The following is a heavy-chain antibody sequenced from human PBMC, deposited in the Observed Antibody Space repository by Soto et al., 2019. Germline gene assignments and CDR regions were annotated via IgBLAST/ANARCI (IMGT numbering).Heavy chain of an antibody. CDR2: ISGSGVST. V-gene: IGHV3-23*01. J-gene: IGHJ4*01. Sequence: GGSRRLSCAASGVTLSSYSMIFVRQAPGKWLEWVSAISGSGVSTYYADSVKGRFTISRDNSKNTLYLQMNSLRAEDTAVYYCAKSTNAQNFIVVVVAAPPQGFAYSAHRTLV. CDR1: GVTLSSYS. D-gene: IGHD2-15*01. CDR3: AKSTNAQNFIVVVVAAPPQGFAY.